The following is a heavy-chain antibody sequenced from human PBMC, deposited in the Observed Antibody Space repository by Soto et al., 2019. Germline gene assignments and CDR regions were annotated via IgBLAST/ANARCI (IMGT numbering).Heavy chain of an antibody. CDR1: GFTFSNYL. D-gene: IGHD5-12*01. Sequence: EVQLVESGGNLVQPGGSLRLSCAASGFTFSNYLMHWVRQVPGKGLVWVSRIDNDGSTTNYADSVKGRFTISRDNAKNTLYLQMNSLRVEDTAMYYCVRDRDGYNFWGQGTMVTVSS. CDR3: VRDRDGYNF. CDR2: IDNDGSTT. J-gene: IGHJ3*01. V-gene: IGHV3-74*01.